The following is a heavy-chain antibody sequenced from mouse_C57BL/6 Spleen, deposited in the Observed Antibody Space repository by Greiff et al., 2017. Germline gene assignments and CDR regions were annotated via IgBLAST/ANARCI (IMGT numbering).Heavy chain of an antibody. CDR3: ANDYDYAMDY. J-gene: IGHJ4*01. CDR1: GFTFSDYG. CDR2: ISSGSSTI. Sequence: DVMLVESGGGLVKPGGSLKLSCAASGFTFSDYGMHWVRQTPEKGLEWVAYISSGSSTIYYADTVKGRFTISRDNANNTLFLQMTSLRSEDTAMYYCANDYDYAMDYWGKGTSVTVSS. V-gene: IGHV5-17*01. D-gene: IGHD2-4*01.